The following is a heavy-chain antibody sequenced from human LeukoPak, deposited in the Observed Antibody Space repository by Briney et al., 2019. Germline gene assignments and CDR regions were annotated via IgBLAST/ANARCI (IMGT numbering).Heavy chain of an antibody. J-gene: IGHJ6*03. D-gene: IGHD2-2*01. CDR2: IYPGDSGT. Sequence: GESLQIFSWGAGCSFTSCCIGWVRQMPGNGLEGMVIIYPGDSGTRYSPYFQGQVTISADKSISTAYLQWSSLKASDTAMYYCARAGYCSSTSCYAGDYYYYYMDVWGKGTTGTVSS. V-gene: IGHV5-51*01. CDR1: GCSFTSCC. CDR3: ARAGYCSSTSCYAGDYYYYYMDV.